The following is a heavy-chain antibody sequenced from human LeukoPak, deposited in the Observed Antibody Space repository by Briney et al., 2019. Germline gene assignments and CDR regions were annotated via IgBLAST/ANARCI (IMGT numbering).Heavy chain of an antibody. CDR1: GFTFSTYS. J-gene: IGHJ5*02. CDR2: ISSSSSTI. V-gene: IGHV3-48*02. D-gene: IGHD3-9*01. CDR3: ARDLSFYDILTGYHDNWFDP. Sequence: PGGSLRLSCAASGFTFSTYSMNWVRQAPGKGLEWVSYISSSSSTIYYADSVKGRFTISRDNAKNSLYLQMNSLRDEDTAVYYCARDLSFYDILTGYHDNWFDPWGQGTLVTVSS.